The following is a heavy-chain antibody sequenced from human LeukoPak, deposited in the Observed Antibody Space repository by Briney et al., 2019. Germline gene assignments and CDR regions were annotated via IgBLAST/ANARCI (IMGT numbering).Heavy chain of an antibody. D-gene: IGHD3-22*01. CDR2: ISGSGGST. J-gene: IGHJ4*02. Sequence: PGGSLRLSCAASGFTFSSYSMNWVRQAPGKGLEWVSAISGSGGSTYYADSVKGRFTISRDNSKNTLYLQMNSLRAEDTAVYYCAKDYYDSSPFDYWGQGTLVTVSS. CDR1: GFTFSSYS. V-gene: IGHV3-23*01. CDR3: AKDYYDSSPFDY.